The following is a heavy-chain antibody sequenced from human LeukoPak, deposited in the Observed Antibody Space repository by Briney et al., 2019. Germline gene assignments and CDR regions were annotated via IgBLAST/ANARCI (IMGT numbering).Heavy chain of an antibody. V-gene: IGHV1-2*02. J-gene: IGHJ4*02. CDR2: INPNSGAT. Sequence: ASVTVSCKASGYTFTGYYMNWVRQAPGQGLEWMGWINPNSGATNYAQKFQGRVTMTRDTSISTTYMELSRLRSDDTAVYYCARDYGSESYSSEFDYLGQGTLVTVSS. CDR1: GYTFTGYY. CDR3: ARDYGSESYSSEFDY. D-gene: IGHD3-10*01.